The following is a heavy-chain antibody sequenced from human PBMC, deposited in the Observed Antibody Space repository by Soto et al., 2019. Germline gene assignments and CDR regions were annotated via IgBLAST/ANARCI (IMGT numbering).Heavy chain of an antibody. V-gene: IGHV5-51*01. Sequence: EVQLVQSGAEVKKPGESLKISCKGSGYSFTSYWIGWVRQMPGKGLEWMGIIYPGDSDTRYSPSFQGQVTISADKSISTAYLQWSSLKASDTAMYYCARRGYCSGGSCYSGWFDPWGQGTLVTVSS. CDR1: GYSFTSYW. J-gene: IGHJ5*02. CDR3: ARRGYCSGGSCYSGWFDP. CDR2: IYPGDSDT. D-gene: IGHD2-15*01.